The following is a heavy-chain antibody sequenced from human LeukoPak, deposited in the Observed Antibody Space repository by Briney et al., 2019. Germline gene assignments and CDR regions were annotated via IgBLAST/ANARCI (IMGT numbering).Heavy chain of an antibody. D-gene: IGHD6-19*01. CDR1: GYTFTSYG. CDR2: IIPIFGTA. J-gene: IGHJ4*02. V-gene: IGHV1-69*06. CDR3: ARPDSSGWYERFDY. Sequence: ASVKVSCKASGYTFTSYGISWVRQAPGQGLEWMGGIIPIFGTANYAQKFQGRVTITADKSTSTAYMELSSLRSEDTAVYYCARPDSSGWYERFDYWGQGTLVTVSS.